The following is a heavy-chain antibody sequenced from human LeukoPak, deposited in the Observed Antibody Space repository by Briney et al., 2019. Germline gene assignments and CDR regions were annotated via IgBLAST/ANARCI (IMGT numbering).Heavy chain of an antibody. D-gene: IGHD2-2*01. Sequence: PGGSLRLSCAASGFTFSSHWMHWVRQAPEKGLVGVARINADGSGTYYAASVKGRFSISRDNAKNTVYLQMDSLTAEDTAVYYCVRGALRDCSYTSCSRGNWFDPWGQGTLVTVSS. CDR2: INADGSGT. CDR1: GFTFSSHW. J-gene: IGHJ5*02. V-gene: IGHV3-74*01. CDR3: VRGALRDCSYTSCSRGNWFDP.